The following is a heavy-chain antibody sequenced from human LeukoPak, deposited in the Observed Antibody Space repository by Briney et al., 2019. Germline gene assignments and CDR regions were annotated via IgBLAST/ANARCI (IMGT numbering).Heavy chain of an antibody. Sequence: GGSLRLSCAASGFTFSSYGMHWVRQAPGKGLEWVAFIRYDGSNKYYADSVKGRFTISRDNSKNTLYLQMNSLRAEDTAVYYCAKDKVNLYYYGSGSIDYWGQGTLVTVSS. CDR1: GFTFSSYG. J-gene: IGHJ4*02. V-gene: IGHV3-30*02. CDR2: IRYDGSNK. D-gene: IGHD3-10*01. CDR3: AKDKVNLYYYGSGSIDY.